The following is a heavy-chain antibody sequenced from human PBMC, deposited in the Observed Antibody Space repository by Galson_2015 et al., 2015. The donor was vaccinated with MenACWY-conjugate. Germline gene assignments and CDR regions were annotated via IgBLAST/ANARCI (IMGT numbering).Heavy chain of an antibody. J-gene: IGHJ3*02. CDR1: GFTFSDYY. CDR2: ISSSSSYT. CDR3: ARDIYGSGSYYNGQTASQAFDI. V-gene: IGHV3-11*05. Sequence: SLRLSCAASGFTFSDYYMSWIRQAPGKGLEWVSYISSSSSYTNYADSAKGRFTISRDNAKNSLYLQMNSLRAEDTAVYYCARDIYGSGSYYNGQTASQAFDIWGQGTMVTVSS. D-gene: IGHD3-10*01.